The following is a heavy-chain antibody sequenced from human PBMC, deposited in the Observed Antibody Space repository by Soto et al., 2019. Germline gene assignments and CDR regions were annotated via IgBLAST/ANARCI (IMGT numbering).Heavy chain of an antibody. D-gene: IGHD3-3*01. J-gene: IGHJ6*02. CDR1: GDSVSGNSGA. CDR3: AREAQTYYDFWSAPNYGYYYYGTDV. V-gene: IGHV6-1*01. Sequence: QVQLQQSGPGLVKPSQTLSLTCAISGDSVSGNSGAWTWIRQSPSRGLEWLGRTYYRSKWYYDYAVSVKSRITINPDTSKNQFSLQLNSVTPEDTAVYYCAREAQTYYDFWSAPNYGYYYYGTDVWGQGTTVTVSS. CDR2: TYYRSKWYY.